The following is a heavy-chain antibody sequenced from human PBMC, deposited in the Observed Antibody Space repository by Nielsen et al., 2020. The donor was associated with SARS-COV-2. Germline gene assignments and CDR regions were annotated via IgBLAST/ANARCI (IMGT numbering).Heavy chain of an antibody. Sequence: GGSLRLSCAASGFTFSSFWMTWVRQAPGKGLEWVAKIKKDGSEKYYVDSVKGRFTISRDDSKNSVFLQMNSLRAEDTAVYYCARCRRPYQLFSGDYYWYFDLWGRGTLVTVSS. CDR3: ARCRRPYQLFSGDYYWYFDL. V-gene: IGHV3-7*01. D-gene: IGHD4-17*01. CDR1: GFTFSSFW. CDR2: IKKDGSEK. J-gene: IGHJ2*01.